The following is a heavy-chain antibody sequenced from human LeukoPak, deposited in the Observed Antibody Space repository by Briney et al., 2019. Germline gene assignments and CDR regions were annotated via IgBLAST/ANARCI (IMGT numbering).Heavy chain of an antibody. CDR3: ASRWEPNAEDAFDI. CDR2: INPNSGGT. J-gene: IGHJ3*02. V-gene: IGHV1-2*02. D-gene: IGHD1-26*01. Sequence: ASVKVSCKASGYTFTGYYMHWVRQAPGQGLEWMGWINPNSGGTNYAQKFQGRVTMTRDTSISTAYMELSRLRSDDTAVYYCASRWEPNAEDAFDIWGQGTMDTVSS. CDR1: GYTFTGYY.